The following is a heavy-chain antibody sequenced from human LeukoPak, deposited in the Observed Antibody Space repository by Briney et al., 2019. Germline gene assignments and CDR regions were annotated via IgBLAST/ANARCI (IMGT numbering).Heavy chain of an antibody. Sequence: GGSLRLSCAASGFTFSDYWMHWVRQAPGKGLVWVSIINTDTRGTYYADSVKGRFTISRDNAKDTLYLQMNSLRAEDTAVYYCARAGAYHFDNWGQGTLVTVSS. CDR2: INTDTRGT. CDR1: GFTFSDYW. D-gene: IGHD3-16*01. CDR3: ARAGAYHFDN. V-gene: IGHV3-74*01. J-gene: IGHJ4*02.